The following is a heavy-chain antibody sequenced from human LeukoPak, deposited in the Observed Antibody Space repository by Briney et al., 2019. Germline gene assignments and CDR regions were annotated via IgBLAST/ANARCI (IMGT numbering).Heavy chain of an antibody. CDR1: GFTVNSNY. CDR2: IYSGGST. D-gene: IGHD1-26*01. V-gene: IGHV3-53*01. J-gene: IGHJ4*02. Sequence: PGGCLRLSCAASGFTVNSNYMSWVRQAPGKGLEWVSVIYSGGSTYYADSVRGRFTISRDNSKNTLYLQMNSLRAEDTAVYYCARVWELEGFDYWGQGTLVTVSS. CDR3: ARVWELEGFDY.